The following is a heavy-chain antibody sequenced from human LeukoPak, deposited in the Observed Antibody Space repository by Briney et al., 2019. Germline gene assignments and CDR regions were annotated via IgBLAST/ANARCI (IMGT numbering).Heavy chain of an antibody. V-gene: IGHV3-48*02. Sequence: GGSLSLSGAASGFTFSSYSMNWVRKAPGKGLEWVSYISSSSSTIYYADSVKGRFTISRDNAKNSLYLQMNSLRDEDTAVYYCARDLFVVVVAAGGKVDYWGQGTLVTVSS. CDR1: GFTFSSYS. J-gene: IGHJ4*02. CDR2: ISSSSSTI. CDR3: ARDLFVVVVAAGGKVDY. D-gene: IGHD2-15*01.